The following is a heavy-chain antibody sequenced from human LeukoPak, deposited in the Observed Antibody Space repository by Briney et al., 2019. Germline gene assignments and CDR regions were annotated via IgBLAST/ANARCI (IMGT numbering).Heavy chain of an antibody. CDR3: ARAGGSGSYYSWFDP. Sequence: PGGSLRLSCAASTFTFSRYAMAWVRQAPGKGLEWVSAISNSGGSTYYADSVKGRFTISRDASKNTLYLQMNSLSAEDTAVYYCARAGGSGSYYSWFDPWGQGTLVTVSS. J-gene: IGHJ5*02. D-gene: IGHD3-10*01. CDR1: TFTFSRYA. V-gene: IGHV3-23*01. CDR2: ISNSGGST.